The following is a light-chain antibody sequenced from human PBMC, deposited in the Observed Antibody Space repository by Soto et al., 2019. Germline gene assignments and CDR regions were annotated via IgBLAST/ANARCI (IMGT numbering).Light chain of an antibody. V-gene: IGKV1-33*01. J-gene: IGKJ5*01. CDR3: QQYHNLPIT. CDR1: QDIDNF. Sequence: DIQLTKSPSSLSASLGDRVTITCQASQDIDNFLNWYQHKPGAAPKLLIYDASTLAPGVPSRFSGTESGTDFTFTISSLQPEDIATYYCQQYHNLPITFGPGTRLEIK. CDR2: DAS.